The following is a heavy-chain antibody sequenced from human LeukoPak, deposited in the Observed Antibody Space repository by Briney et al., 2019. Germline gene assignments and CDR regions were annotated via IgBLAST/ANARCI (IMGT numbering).Heavy chain of an antibody. J-gene: IGHJ4*02. CDR3: AISTTVVPFDY. CDR1: GFTFSSYS. CDR2: ISSSSSYI. V-gene: IGHV3-21*01. D-gene: IGHD4-23*01. Sequence: SGGSLRLSCAASGFTFSSYSMNWVRQAPGKGLEWVSSISSSSSYIYYADSAKGRFTISRDNAKNSLYLQMNSLRAEDTAVYYCAISTTVVPFDYWGQGTLVTVSS.